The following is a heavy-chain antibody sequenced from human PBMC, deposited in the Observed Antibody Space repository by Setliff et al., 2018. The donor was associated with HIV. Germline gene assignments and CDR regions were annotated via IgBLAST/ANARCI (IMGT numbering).Heavy chain of an antibody. D-gene: IGHD1-26*01. CDR3: ARDFWGGSYSSDY. V-gene: IGHV4-34*01. J-gene: IGHJ4*02. Sequence: SETLSLTCTVSGGSISSLYWSWIRQPPGKGLEWIGEINHSGSTNYNPSLKSRVTISVDTSKNQFSLKLSSVTAADTAVYYCARDFWGGSYSSDYWGQGTLVTVSS. CDR1: GGSISSLY. CDR2: INHSGST.